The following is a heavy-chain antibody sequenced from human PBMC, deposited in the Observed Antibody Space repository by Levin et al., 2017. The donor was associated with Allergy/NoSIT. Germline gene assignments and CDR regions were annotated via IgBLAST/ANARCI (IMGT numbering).Heavy chain of an antibody. J-gene: IGHJ6*02. Sequence: ASVKVSCKASGYNFNFYDINWVRQASGQGLEWIGWMHPNGTHTGFAQKFKGRLSLISNTSTNTAYMVLSSLTSEDTAVYYCDRGAQIDVVYTWVRDFHSGLDVWGQGTAVTVSS. V-gene: IGHV1-8*01. CDR3: DRGAQIDVVYTWVRDFHSGLDV. CDR1: GYNFNFYD. D-gene: IGHD5/OR15-5a*01. CDR2: MHPNGTHT.